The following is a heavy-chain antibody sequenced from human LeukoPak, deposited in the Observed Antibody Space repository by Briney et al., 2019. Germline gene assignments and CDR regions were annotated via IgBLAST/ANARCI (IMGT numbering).Heavy chain of an antibody. CDR2: IYPANSDT. Sequence: GESLKISCKGSGYSFTSYWIGWVRQMPGKGLEWMAIIYPANSDTRYSPSFQGQVTISADKSISTAYLQWSSLKASDTAMYYCARPACSSTRCYLYFQHWGQGTLVTVSS. D-gene: IGHD2-2*01. J-gene: IGHJ1*01. V-gene: IGHV5-51*01. CDR3: ARPACSSTRCYLYFQH. CDR1: GYSFTSYW.